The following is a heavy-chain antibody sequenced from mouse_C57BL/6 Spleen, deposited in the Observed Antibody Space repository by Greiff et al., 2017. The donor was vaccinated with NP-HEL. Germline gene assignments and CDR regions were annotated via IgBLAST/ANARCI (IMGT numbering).Heavy chain of an antibody. CDR2: IDPEDGET. CDR1: GFNIKDYY. CDR3: ASEYYGSSYDY. Sequence: VQLKESGAELVKPGASVKLSCTASGFNIKDYYMHWVKQRTEQGLEWIGRIDPEDGETKYDPKFQGKATITADSSSNTAYLPLSSLTSEDTAVYYCASEYYGSSYDYWGQGTTLTVSS. D-gene: IGHD1-1*01. J-gene: IGHJ2*01. V-gene: IGHV14-2*01.